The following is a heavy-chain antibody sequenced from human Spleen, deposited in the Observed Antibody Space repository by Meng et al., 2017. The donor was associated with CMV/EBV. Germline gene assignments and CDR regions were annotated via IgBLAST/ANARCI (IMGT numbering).Heavy chain of an antibody. D-gene: IGHD2-21*01. V-gene: IGHV3-11*04. CDR2: ISGSSTTK. CDR1: GFTFSDYY. CDR3: AREYKACGGDCYSYYYYYGMDV. Sequence: GGSLRLSCAASGFTFSDYYMNWIRQAPGKGLEWVSFISGSSTTKHYADSVKGRFTISRDNAKNSLYLQMDSLRVEDTAVYYCAREYKACGGDCYSYYYYYGMDVWGQGTTVTVSS. J-gene: IGHJ6*02.